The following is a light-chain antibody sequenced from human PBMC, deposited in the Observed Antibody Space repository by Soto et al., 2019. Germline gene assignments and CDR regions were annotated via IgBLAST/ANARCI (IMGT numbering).Light chain of an antibody. CDR1: QSVSSNY. V-gene: IGKV3-20*01. CDR2: RAS. Sequence: EIVLTQSSGTLSLSPGERVTLSCRASQSVSSNYLAWYQQKSGQAPRLLIYRASTRATGLPDRFSGSGSGTDFSLIISRLEPEDSAVYYCQQYAASPLTFGGGTKLEIK. CDR3: QQYAASPLT. J-gene: IGKJ4*01.